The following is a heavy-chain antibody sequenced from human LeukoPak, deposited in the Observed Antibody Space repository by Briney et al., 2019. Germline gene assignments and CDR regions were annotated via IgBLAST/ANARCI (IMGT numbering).Heavy chain of an antibody. CDR2: ISSNGNYI. D-gene: IGHD3-3*01. Sequence: PGGSLRLSCAASGFTFSSYEMNWVRQAPGKGLEWVSSISSNGNYIYYADSVKGRFTISRDNAKNSLYLQMNSLRAEDTAVYYCARVYDFWSGYSRYYFDYWGQGTLVTVSS. CDR1: GFTFSSYE. CDR3: ARVYDFWSGYSRYYFDY. V-gene: IGHV3-21*01. J-gene: IGHJ4*02.